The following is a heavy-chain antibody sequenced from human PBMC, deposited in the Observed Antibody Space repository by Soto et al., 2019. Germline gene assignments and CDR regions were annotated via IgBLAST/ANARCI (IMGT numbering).Heavy chain of an antibody. V-gene: IGHV1-8*01. D-gene: IGHD6-19*01. CDR1: GYTFTSYD. Sequence: QVQLVQSGAEVKKPGASVKVSCKASGYTFTSYDINWVRQATGQGLEWMGWMNPNSGNTGYAQKSQRRFTKTRNISISTAYMELSSLRSEDTAVYYCARTRGYSSGWYHAAHSDDYWGQGTLVTLSS. J-gene: IGHJ4*02. CDR2: MNPNSGNT. CDR3: ARTRGYSSGWYHAAHSDDY.